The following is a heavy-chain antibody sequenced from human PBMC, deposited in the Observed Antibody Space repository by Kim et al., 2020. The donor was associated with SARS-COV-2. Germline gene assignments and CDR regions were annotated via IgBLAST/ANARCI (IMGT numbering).Heavy chain of an antibody. CDR3: TRPKSNF. Sequence: GGSLRLSCVASGFTFNSLWMTWIRRVPGKGLEWMANIKEDGTDKHYADSVRGRFTISRDNAQNSLFLQMTSLRAEDTAVYYCTRPKSNFWGRGTLVTVSS. V-gene: IGHV3-7*01. CDR1: GFTFNSLW. CDR2: IKEDGTDK. J-gene: IGHJ4*02.